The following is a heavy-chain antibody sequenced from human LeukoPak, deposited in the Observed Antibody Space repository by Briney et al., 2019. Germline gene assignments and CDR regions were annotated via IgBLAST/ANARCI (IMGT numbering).Heavy chain of an antibody. D-gene: IGHD1-7*01. V-gene: IGHV3-30*03. J-gene: IGHJ4*02. Sequence: GGSLRLSCAASGFTFSSYDIHWVRQAPGKGLEWVALISYDGSHKYYADSVQGRFTISRDNSKNTLYLQMYSLRVEDTAVYYCARADDGNYPPHYWGQGTLVTVSS. CDR3: ARADDGNYPPHY. CDR2: ISYDGSHK. CDR1: GFTFSSYD.